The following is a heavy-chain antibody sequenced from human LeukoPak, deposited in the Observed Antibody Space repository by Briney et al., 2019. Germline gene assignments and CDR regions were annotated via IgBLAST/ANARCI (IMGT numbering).Heavy chain of an antibody. CDR3: AKDPGHYGSGSYYDY. CDR1: GFTFSSYS. D-gene: IGHD3-10*01. V-gene: IGHV3-21*04. J-gene: IGHJ4*02. CDR2: ISSSSYI. Sequence: GGSLRLSCAASGFTFSSYSTNWVRQAPGKGLEWVSSISSSSYIYYADSVKGRFTISRDNAKNSLYLQMNSLRAEDTAVYYCAKDPGHYGSGSYYDYWGQGTLVTVSS.